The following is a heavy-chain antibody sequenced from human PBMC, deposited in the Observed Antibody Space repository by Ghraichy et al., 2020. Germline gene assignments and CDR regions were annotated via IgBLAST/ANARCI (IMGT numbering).Heavy chain of an antibody. Sequence: GGSPRLSCAASGFTFSSYSMNWVRQAPGKGLEWVPSISSSSSYIYYADSVKGRFTISRDNAKNSLYLQMNSLRAEDTAVYYCARGGYYYDSSGYYRFDAFDFWGQGTMVTVSS. CDR3: ARGGYYYDSSGYYRFDAFDF. D-gene: IGHD3-22*01. J-gene: IGHJ3*01. V-gene: IGHV3-21*01. CDR2: ISSSSSYI. CDR1: GFTFSSYS.